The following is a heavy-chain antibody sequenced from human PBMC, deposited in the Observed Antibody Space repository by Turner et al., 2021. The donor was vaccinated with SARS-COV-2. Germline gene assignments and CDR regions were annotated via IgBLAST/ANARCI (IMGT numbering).Heavy chain of an antibody. D-gene: IGHD3-22*01. CDR3: AREYYYDSNYGMEV. Sequence: VQLVESGGGVVQPGRSLRLSCAASGFTFSSYGMPWVRQAPGKGLEWLAVIWYDGSNKYYADSVKGRFTISRDNSKNTLYLQMNSLRAEDTAVYYCAREYYYDSNYGMEVWGQGTTVTVSS. CDR1: GFTFSSYG. J-gene: IGHJ6*02. CDR2: IWYDGSNK. V-gene: IGHV3-33*01.